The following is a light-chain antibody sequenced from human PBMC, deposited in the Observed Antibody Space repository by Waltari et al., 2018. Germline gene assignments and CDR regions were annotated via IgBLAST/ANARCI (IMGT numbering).Light chain of an antibody. V-gene: IGLV2-14*03. J-gene: IGLJ3*02. CDR3: ASYVVGGARV. Sequence: QSVLSQPASLSGSPGQSITISCRGTSRDVGGYDYVSWYLQHPGQVPRLILYDVNNRPSGISSRFSGSKFGNLASLTISDLQPDYEADYYCASYVVGGARVFGGGTKLTVL. CDR1: SRDVGGYDY. CDR2: DVN.